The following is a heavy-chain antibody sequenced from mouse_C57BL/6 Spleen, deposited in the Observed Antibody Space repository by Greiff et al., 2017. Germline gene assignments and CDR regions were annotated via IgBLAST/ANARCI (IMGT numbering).Heavy chain of an antibody. CDR3: ARGSTVSMDY. J-gene: IGHJ4*01. V-gene: IGHV2-2*01. Sequence: QVQLKQSGPGLVQPSQSLSITCTVSGFSLTSYGVHWVRQSPGKGLEWLGVIWSGGSTDYNAAFISRLSISKDKSKSQVFFKMNSLQADDTAIYYCARGSTVSMDYWGQGTSVTVSS. CDR1: GFSLTSYG. CDR2: IWSGGST. D-gene: IGHD1-1*01.